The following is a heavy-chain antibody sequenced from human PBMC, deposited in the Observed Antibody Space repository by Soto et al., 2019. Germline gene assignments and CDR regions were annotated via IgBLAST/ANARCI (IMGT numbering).Heavy chain of an antibody. CDR1: GFTFSSYA. D-gene: IGHD5-12*01. CDR2: ISYDGSNK. Sequence: QVQLVESGGGVVQPGRSLRLSCAASGFTFSSYAMHWVRQAPGKGLEWVAVISYDGSNKYYADSVKGRFTISRDNSKNPLYLQVNSLRAEETAVYYCARDEARDGYPPSVDYWGQGTLVTVSS. J-gene: IGHJ4*02. V-gene: IGHV3-30-3*01. CDR3: ARDEARDGYPPSVDY.